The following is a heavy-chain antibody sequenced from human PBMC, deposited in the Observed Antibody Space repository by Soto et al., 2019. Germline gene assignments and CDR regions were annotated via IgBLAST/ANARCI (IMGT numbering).Heavy chain of an antibody. V-gene: IGHV1-18*04. CDR3: AACSGPSCHRGREWFDP. CDR1: GYTFSSHG. Sequence: QVQLLQSAAEVRKPGASVKVSCTASGYTFSSHGITWVRQAPGQGLDCMGWISTYNGNTNYAQKVQGRVTMTIDKSTSTAYMELRSLTSDDTAMYYCAACSGPSCHRGREWFDPWGQGTLVTVSA. CDR2: ISTYNGNT. D-gene: IGHD2-2*01. J-gene: IGHJ5*02.